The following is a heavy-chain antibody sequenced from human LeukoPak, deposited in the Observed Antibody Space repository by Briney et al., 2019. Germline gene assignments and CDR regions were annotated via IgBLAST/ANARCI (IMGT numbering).Heavy chain of an antibody. D-gene: IGHD6-13*01. V-gene: IGHV4-59*12. CDR3: ATLEILMADSSWYENYYYYMDV. J-gene: IGHJ6*03. CDR2: IYYSGST. Sequence: SETLSLTCTVSGDSISSYYWSWIRQPPGKGLEWIGYIYYSGSTYYNPSLKSRVTISVDTSKNQFSLKLSSVTAADTAVYYCATLEILMADSSWYENYYYYMDVWGKGTTVTVSS. CDR1: GDSISSYY.